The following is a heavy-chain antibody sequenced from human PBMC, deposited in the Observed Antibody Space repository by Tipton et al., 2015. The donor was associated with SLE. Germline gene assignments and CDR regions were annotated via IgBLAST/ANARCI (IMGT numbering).Heavy chain of an antibody. V-gene: IGHV4-59*01. CDR3: ARFRIESYFDY. J-gene: IGHJ4*02. CDR1: GGSISSYD. Sequence: LRLSCTVSGGSISSYDWSWIRQPPGKGLEWIGYIYYSGSTNYNPSLKSRVTISVDTSKNQFSLKLSSVTAADTAVYYCARFRIESYFDYWGQGTLVTVSS. D-gene: IGHD3-16*02. CDR2: IYYSGST.